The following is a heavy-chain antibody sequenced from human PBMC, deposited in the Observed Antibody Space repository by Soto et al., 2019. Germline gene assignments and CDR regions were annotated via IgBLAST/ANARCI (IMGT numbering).Heavy chain of an antibody. D-gene: IGHD2-2*01. CDR1: GGTLRIHA. CDR3: ARHAGSRYCSRTSCRWVYGMDV. Sequence: GSSVKVSCTASGGTLRIHAINWVRQSPEQGLEWMGGIIPIFGTANYAQQCQGRVTITADKSTSTAYMKLSSLRSEDTAVYYCARHAGSRYCSRTSCRWVYGMDVWGQGTTVTVSS. V-gene: IGHV1-69*06. CDR2: IIPIFGTA. J-gene: IGHJ6*02.